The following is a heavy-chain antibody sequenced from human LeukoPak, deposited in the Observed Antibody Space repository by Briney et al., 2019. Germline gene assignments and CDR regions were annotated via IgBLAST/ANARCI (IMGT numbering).Heavy chain of an antibody. CDR2: IYPGDSDT. J-gene: IGHJ3*02. CDR1: GYSFTTYW. D-gene: IGHD3-22*01. CDR3: ARHSDGTYYYDSSGYPLPYRDAFDI. Sequence: GESLKISCKGSGYSFTTYWIGWVRQMPGKGLEWMGIIYPGDSDTRYSPSFQGQVTISADKSISTAYLQWSSLKASDTAMYYCARHSDGTYYYDSSGYPLPYRDAFDIWGQGTMVTVSS. V-gene: IGHV5-51*01.